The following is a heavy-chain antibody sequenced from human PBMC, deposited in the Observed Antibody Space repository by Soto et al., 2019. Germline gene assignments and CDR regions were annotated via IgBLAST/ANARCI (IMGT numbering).Heavy chain of an antibody. CDR1: GFTFSSYG. J-gene: IGHJ4*02. D-gene: IGHD6-6*01. CDR2: ISYDGSNK. Sequence: GGSLRLSCAASGFTFSSYGMHWVRQAPGKGLEWVAVISYDGSNKYYADSVKGRFTISRDNSKNTLYLQMNSLRAEDTAVYYCAKEGRGIAAQAPDYWGQGTLVTVS. V-gene: IGHV3-30*18. CDR3: AKEGRGIAAQAPDY.